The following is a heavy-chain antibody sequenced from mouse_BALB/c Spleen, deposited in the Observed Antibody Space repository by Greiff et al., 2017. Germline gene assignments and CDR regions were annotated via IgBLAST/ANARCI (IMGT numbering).Heavy chain of an antibody. CDR2: ILPGSGST. V-gene: IGHV1-9*01. CDR1: DYTFSSYW. Sequence: QVQLKESGAELMKPGASVKISCKATDYTFSSYWIEWVKQRPGHGLEWIGEILPGSGSTNYNEKFKGKATFTADTSSNTAYMQLSSLTSEDSAVYYCARSGPFYAMDYWGQGTSVTVSS. CDR3: ARSGPFYAMDY. D-gene: IGHD3-2*02. J-gene: IGHJ4*01.